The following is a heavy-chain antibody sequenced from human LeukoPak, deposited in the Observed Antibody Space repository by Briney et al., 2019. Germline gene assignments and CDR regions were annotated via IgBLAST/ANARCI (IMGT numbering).Heavy chain of an antibody. D-gene: IGHD6-13*01. V-gene: IGHV3-66*01. J-gene: IGHJ4*02. CDR1: EFSVGSNY. CDR2: IYSGGST. CDR3: AGGIAAALDY. Sequence: GGSLRLSCAASEFSVGSNYMTWVRQAPGKGLEWVSLIYSGGSTYYADSVKGRFTISRDNSKNTLYLQMNSLRAEDTAVYYCAGGIAAALDYWGQGTLVTVSS.